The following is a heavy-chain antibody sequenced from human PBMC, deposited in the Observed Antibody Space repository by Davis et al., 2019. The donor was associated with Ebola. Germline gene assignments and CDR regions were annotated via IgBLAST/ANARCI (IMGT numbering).Heavy chain of an antibody. CDR2: NSADNGNT. J-gene: IGHJ6*02. V-gene: IGHV1-18*01. Sequence: SVNDSCMASGYTFICYGISWVRQPPGQGLEWVGWNSADNGNTNDAEKLQGRVTMTTHTSTSTAYMELRCLRSNDTAVYYCARDNEANQLLFYYYGMDVWGQGTTVTVSS. D-gene: IGHD2-2*01. CDR1: GYTFICYG. CDR3: ARDNEANQLLFYYYGMDV.